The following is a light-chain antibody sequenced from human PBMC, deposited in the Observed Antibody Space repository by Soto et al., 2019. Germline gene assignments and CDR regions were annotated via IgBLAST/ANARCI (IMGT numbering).Light chain of an antibody. V-gene: IGLV2-14*01. Sequence: QSVLTQPASVSGSPGQSITISCTGTSSDVGGYNYVSWYQQHPGKAPKLMIYEVNSRPSGVSNRFSGSKSGNTASLTISGLQAEDEADYYCISYTSSSVNWVFGGGTKVTVL. J-gene: IGLJ3*02. CDR1: SSDVGGYNY. CDR2: EVN. CDR3: ISYTSSSVNWV.